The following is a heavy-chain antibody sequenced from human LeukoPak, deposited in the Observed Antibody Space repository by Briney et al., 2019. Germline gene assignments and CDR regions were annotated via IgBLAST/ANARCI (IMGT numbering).Heavy chain of an antibody. CDR1: GGSISTYY. CDR2: IYYSGST. J-gene: IGHJ3*02. D-gene: IGHD2-8*01. V-gene: IGHV4-59*01. CDR3: ARRMDDAFDI. Sequence: PSETLSLTCTVSGGSISTYYWSWIRQPPGKGLEWSGYIYYSGSTNYNPSLKSRVTISVDTSKNQFSLKLSSVTAADTAVYYCARRMDDAFDIWGQGTMVTVSS.